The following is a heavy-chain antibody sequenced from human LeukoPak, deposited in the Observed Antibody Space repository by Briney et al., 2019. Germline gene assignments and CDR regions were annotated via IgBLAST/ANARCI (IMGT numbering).Heavy chain of an antibody. J-gene: IGHJ5*02. Sequence: SETLSLTCTVSGYSISSGYYWGWIRPPPGKGLEWIGIIYHSGRTDYNPSLKSRVTISVDTSKSQFSLRLSSVTAADTAVYYCARDSGDSSGFSWFDPWGQGTLVTVSS. CDR2: IYHSGRT. D-gene: IGHD3-22*01. CDR3: ARDSGDSSGFSWFDP. V-gene: IGHV4-38-2*02. CDR1: GYSISSGYY.